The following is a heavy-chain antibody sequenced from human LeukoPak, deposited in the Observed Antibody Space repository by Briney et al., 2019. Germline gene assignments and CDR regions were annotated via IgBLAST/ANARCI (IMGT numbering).Heavy chain of an antibody. CDR1: RASITSYY. CDR2: IYSSVTT. Sequence: SETLSLTCAVSRASITSYYWSWIRQPPGKGLEWIRYIYSSVTTKYNPSLKSRVTISLDTSKNQVSMKLTSVTAADTAVYYCASGGLATSPRWDHNWFDPWGQGTLVTVSS. D-gene: IGHD5-24*01. V-gene: IGHV4-59*08. CDR3: ASGGLATSPRWDHNWFDP. J-gene: IGHJ5*02.